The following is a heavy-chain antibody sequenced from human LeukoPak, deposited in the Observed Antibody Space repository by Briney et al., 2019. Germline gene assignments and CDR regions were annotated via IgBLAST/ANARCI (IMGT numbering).Heavy chain of an antibody. CDR2: LSASGSST. CDR1: GFTFSSYA. CDR3: AKKAQYNGNYPLDY. D-gene: IGHD1-26*01. V-gene: IGHV3-23*01. Sequence: GGSLRLSCAASGFTFSSYAMSWVRQAPGKGLEWVSALSASGSSTYYADSVKGRFTVSRDNSKNTLYLQMNSLRAEDTALYFCAKKAQYNGNYPLDYWGQGTLVTVSS. J-gene: IGHJ4*02.